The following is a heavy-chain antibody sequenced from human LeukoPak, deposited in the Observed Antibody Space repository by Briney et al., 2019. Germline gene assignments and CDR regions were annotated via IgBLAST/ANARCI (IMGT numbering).Heavy chain of an antibody. J-gene: IGHJ5*02. CDR3: VREVVVAEAGTYNWFDP. Sequence: SQTLSLTCAISGDSVSSNSAAWNWIRQSPSRGLEWLGRTYYRSKWYNDYAVSVKSRITINPDTSKNQFSLQLNSVTPEDTAVYYCVREVVVAEAGTYNWFDPWGQGTLVTVSS. CDR2: TYYRSKWYN. CDR1: GDSVSSNSAA. V-gene: IGHV6-1*01. D-gene: IGHD6-13*01.